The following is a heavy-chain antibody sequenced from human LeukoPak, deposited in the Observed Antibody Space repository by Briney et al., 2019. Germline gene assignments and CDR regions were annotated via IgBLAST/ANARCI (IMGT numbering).Heavy chain of an antibody. D-gene: IGHD2-15*01. V-gene: IGHV1-8*01. CDR2: VNPNSGHT. Sequence: VTSVKVSCKASGYTFTSYDVHWVRQATGQGLEWMGWVNPNSGHTGYAQKFQGRVTLTTNTSVSTAYMELSSLRSEDTAIYYCARGAPGSYCSGGSCPYFDYWGQGTLVSVSS. CDR1: GYTFTSYD. CDR3: ARGAPGSYCSGGSCPYFDY. J-gene: IGHJ4*02.